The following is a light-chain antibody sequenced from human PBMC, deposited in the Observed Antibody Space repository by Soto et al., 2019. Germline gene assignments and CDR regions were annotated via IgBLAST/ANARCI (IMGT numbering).Light chain of an antibody. J-gene: IGLJ3*02. CDR2: LNN. CDR1: SSNIGAGYD. Sequence: QSALTQPPSVSGAPGQRVTISCSVSSSNIGAGYDVHWYQQIPGTAPKLLIYLNNNRPSGVPDRLSGSKSGTSASLAITGLQAEDEADYYCQSYDSSLSAWVFGGGTKLTVL. V-gene: IGLV1-40*01. CDR3: QSYDSSLSAWV.